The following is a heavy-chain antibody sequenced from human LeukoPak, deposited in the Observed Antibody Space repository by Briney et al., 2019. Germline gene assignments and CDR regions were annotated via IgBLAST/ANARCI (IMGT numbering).Heavy chain of an antibody. Sequence: GGSLRLSCVASGFTFSNYAMNWVRQAPGKGLEWVSVSGSGGDTYYVDSVKGRFTISRDNSKNTLYLQMNSLRAEDTAVYYCARTTYDFWSGYPNWFDPWGQGTLVTVSS. D-gene: IGHD3-3*01. J-gene: IGHJ5*02. CDR2: SGSGGDT. V-gene: IGHV3-23*01. CDR1: GFTFSNYA. CDR3: ARTTYDFWSGYPNWFDP.